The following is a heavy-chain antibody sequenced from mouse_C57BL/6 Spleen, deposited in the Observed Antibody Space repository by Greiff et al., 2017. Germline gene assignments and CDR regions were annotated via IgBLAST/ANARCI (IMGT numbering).Heavy chain of an antibody. D-gene: IGHD2-2*01. CDR2: IYPGSGST. J-gene: IGHJ4*01. CDR1: GYTFTSYW. Sequence: QVQLQQPGAELVKPGASVKMSCKASGYTFTSYWITWVKQRPGQGLEWIGDIYPGSGSTNYNEKFKNKATLTVDTSSSTAYMQLSSLTSEDSAVYYCARVRSYGYDGYAMDYWGKGTSVTVSS. CDR3: ARVRSYGYDGYAMDY. V-gene: IGHV1-55*01.